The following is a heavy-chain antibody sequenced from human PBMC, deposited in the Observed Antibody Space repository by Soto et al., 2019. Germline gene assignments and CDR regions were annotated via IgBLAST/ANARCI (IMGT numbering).Heavy chain of an antibody. CDR1: GFTFSSYA. J-gene: IGHJ4*02. CDR2: ISGSGGST. D-gene: IGHD3-22*01. CDR3: AKDLMPSSDSSGYYYVDY. V-gene: IGHV3-23*01. Sequence: EVQLLESGGGLVQPGGSLRLSCAASGFTFSSYAMSWVRQAPGKGLEWVSAISGSGGSTYYADSVRGRFTISRDNSKNTLYLQMNCLRAEDMAVYYCAKDLMPSSDSSGYYYVDYWGQGTLVTVSS.